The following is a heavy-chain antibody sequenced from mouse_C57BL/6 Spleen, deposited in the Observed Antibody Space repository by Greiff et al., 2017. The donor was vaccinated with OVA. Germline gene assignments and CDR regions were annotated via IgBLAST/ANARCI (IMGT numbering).Heavy chain of an antibody. V-gene: IGHV5-9-1*02. Sequence: EVKLVESGEGLVKPGGSLKLSCAASGFTFSSYAMSWVRQTPEKRLEWVAYISSGGDYIYYADTVKGRFTISRDNARNTLYLQMSSLKSEDTAMYYCTRDQDSSGYDYAMDYWGQGTSVTVSS. CDR2: ISSGGDYI. CDR1: GFTFSSYA. CDR3: TRDQDSSGYDYAMDY. J-gene: IGHJ4*01. D-gene: IGHD3-2*02.